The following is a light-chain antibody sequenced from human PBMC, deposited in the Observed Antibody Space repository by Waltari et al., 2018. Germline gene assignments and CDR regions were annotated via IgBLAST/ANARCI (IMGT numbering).Light chain of an antibody. CDR1: SSDIGGYTY. V-gene: IGLV2-23*02. Sequence: QSALTQPASVSGSPGQSIPISCTGTSSDIGGYTYVSWYQQHPGKAPKLMSYDVKKRPSEVSNRFSGSKSGNTASLTISGLQAGDEADYYCCSYAGTNTVVFGGGTKLTVL. J-gene: IGLJ2*01. CDR3: CSYAGTNTVV. CDR2: DVK.